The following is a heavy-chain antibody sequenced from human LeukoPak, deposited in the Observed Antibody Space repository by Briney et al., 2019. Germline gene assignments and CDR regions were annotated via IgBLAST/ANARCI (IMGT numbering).Heavy chain of an antibody. D-gene: IGHD3-22*01. V-gene: IGHV4-59*02. CDR1: GGSVTGYY. Sequence: SETLSLTCTVSGGSVTGYYWSWIRQPPGKGLHWIGNIYYSGSTNYNPSLKSRVTMSVDTSKNQFSLKLRSVTAADTAVYYCARALERYYYDSSGYYAHFDYWGQGTLVTVSS. CDR3: ARALERYYYDSSGYYAHFDY. CDR2: IYYSGST. J-gene: IGHJ4*02.